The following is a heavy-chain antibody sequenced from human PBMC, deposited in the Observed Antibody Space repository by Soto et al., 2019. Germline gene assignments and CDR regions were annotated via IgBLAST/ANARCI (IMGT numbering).Heavy chain of an antibody. Sequence: QVQLQESGPGLVKPSETLSLTCTVSGGSISGYYWSWIRQAPGKGLEWIGYIYYSGTTNCDPSLKSRVTMSVATSKNQFSLKLSSVTTADTAVYYCARLTGGTYLSFYYYIGVWGKGTTVTVSS. V-gene: IGHV4-59*01. D-gene: IGHD2-8*02. CDR3: ARLTGGTYLSFYYYIGV. J-gene: IGHJ6*03. CDR1: GGSISGYY. CDR2: IYYSGTT.